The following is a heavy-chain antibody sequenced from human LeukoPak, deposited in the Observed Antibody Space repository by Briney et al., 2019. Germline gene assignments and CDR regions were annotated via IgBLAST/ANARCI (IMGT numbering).Heavy chain of an antibody. CDR3: VRERAPFDAFDL. Sequence: GSLRLSCAASGFTFSSYWMNWVRQAPGKGLVWVSRSASDGSSTTYADSVKGRFSISRDNAKNTLYLQMNSLRVEDTAVYYCVRERAPFDAFDLWGQGTMVAVSS. CDR1: GFTFSSYW. J-gene: IGHJ3*01. CDR2: SASDGSST. V-gene: IGHV3-74*01.